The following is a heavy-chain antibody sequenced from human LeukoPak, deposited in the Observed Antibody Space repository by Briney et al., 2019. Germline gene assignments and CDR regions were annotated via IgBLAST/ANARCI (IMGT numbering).Heavy chain of an antibody. D-gene: IGHD3-10*01. Sequence: ASVKVSCKASGYTFTTYYMHWVRQAPGQGLEWMGRINPNSGDTNFAQKFPGRVTMTRDTSINTVYMQLSRLRSDDTAVYYCLRWEGIWFGDGTDYWGQGTLVTVSS. CDR2: INPNSGDT. V-gene: IGHV1-2*06. J-gene: IGHJ4*02. CDR1: GYTFTTYY. CDR3: LRWEGIWFGDGTDY.